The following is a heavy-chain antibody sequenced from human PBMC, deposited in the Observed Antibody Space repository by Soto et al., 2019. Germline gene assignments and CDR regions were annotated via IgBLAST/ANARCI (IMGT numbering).Heavy chain of an antibody. D-gene: IGHD3-3*01. V-gene: IGHV4-34*01. CDR1: GGSFSDYY. CDR2: INHSGST. Sequence: SETLSLTCSVYGGSFSDYYWSWIRQPPGKGLEWIGEINHSGSTNYNPSLKSRVTISVHTSKNQFSLKLSSVTAADAAVYYCARARKGSGSDYYYHYGMDVWGKGTTVTVSS. J-gene: IGHJ6*04. CDR3: ARARKGSGSDYYYHYGMDV.